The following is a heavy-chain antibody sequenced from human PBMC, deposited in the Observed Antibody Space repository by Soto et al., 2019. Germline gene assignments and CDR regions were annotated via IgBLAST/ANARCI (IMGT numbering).Heavy chain of an antibody. CDR1: GFIFSSYA. J-gene: IGHJ4*02. CDR2: ISGGGGST. D-gene: IGHD5-12*01. V-gene: IGHV3-23*01. Sequence: EVQLLESGGGLVQPGGSLRLSCAASGFIFSSYAMTWVRQAPGKGLEWVSAISGGGGSTYYADSVKGRFTISRDNPKNTLNLQMKSLRAEDTAVYYCAKTVEMATIRTFDYWGQGTVVTVSS. CDR3: AKTVEMATIRTFDY.